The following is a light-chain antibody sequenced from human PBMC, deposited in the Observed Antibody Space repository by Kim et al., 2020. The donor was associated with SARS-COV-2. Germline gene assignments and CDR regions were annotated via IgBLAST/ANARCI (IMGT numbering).Light chain of an antibody. Sequence: SKPVASVGTSSDMGAYDVMSGCQQHPGKAPKLLIFYGRKRPSGVSSRYAGSRSANTASLTIYGLQAEDEADYYCSSYTISNAWVFGGGTQLTVL. CDR1: SSDMGAYDV. J-gene: IGLJ3*02. V-gene: IGLV2-14*04. CDR2: YGR. CDR3: SSYTISNAWV.